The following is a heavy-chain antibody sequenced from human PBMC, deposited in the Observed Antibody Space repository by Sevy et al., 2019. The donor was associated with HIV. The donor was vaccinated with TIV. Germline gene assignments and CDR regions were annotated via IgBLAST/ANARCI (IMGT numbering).Heavy chain of an antibody. J-gene: IGHJ5*02. CDR1: GXXXXXYE. Sequence: GGSLRLSCAASGXXXXXYEMXWVRQAPGKXLEWVSYFSXSXSTIYYADSVKGRFTISRDNAKNSLYLQMNSLRAXDXAVYYCARDXARIAXAGXXXXXXWGXXXLVTVSS. D-gene: IGHD6-13*01. V-gene: IGHV3-48*03. CDR2: FSXSXSTI. CDR3: ARDXARIAXAGXXXXXX.